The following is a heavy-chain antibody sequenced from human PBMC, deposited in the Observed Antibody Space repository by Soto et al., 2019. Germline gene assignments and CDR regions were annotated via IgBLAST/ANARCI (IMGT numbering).Heavy chain of an antibody. D-gene: IGHD4-4*01. CDR1: GFSLSTSGMC. CDR2: IDWDDDK. Sequence: SGPTLVNPTQTLTLTCTFSGFSLSTSGMCVSWIRQPPGEALEWLALIDWDDDKYYSTSLKTRLTISKDTSKNQVVLTMTNMDPVDTATYYCARILSNYAGDYYYGMDVWGQGTTVTVSS. CDR3: ARILSNYAGDYYYGMDV. J-gene: IGHJ6*02. V-gene: IGHV2-70*01.